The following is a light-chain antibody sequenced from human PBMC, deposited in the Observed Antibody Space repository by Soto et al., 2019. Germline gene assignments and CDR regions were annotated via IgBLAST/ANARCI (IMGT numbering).Light chain of an antibody. CDR3: QSYNNWPPYS. Sequence: EIVLTQSPPTLSVSPGERVTLSCRASQSINTDLVWYQQKPGQAPRLLIYAASTRATNIPARFTGSGSGTDFTLTISSLQSEDFAVYYCQSYNNWPPYSFGQGTKLDI. V-gene: IGKV3-15*01. CDR2: AAS. CDR1: QSINTD. J-gene: IGKJ2*01.